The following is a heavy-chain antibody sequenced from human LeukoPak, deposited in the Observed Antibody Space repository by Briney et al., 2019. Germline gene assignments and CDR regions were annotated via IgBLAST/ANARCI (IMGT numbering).Heavy chain of an antibody. Sequence: GGSLRLSCAASGFTFSNAWMSWVRQAPGKGLEWVGRIKSKNDGGTTDYAAPVKGRFTLSRDDSKNTLYVQMNSLKTEDTAVYYCTTGPYDYGSGTYYHWGQGTLVTVSS. CDR2: IKSKNDGGTT. CDR3: TTGPYDYGSGTYYH. V-gene: IGHV3-15*01. CDR1: GFTFSNAW. J-gene: IGHJ4*02. D-gene: IGHD3-10*01.